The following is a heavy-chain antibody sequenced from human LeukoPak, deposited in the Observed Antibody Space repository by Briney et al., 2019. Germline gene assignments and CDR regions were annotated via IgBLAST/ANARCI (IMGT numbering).Heavy chain of an antibody. Sequence: GGSLRLSCAASGFTFDDYAMHWVRQAPGKGLEWVSGISWNSGSIGYADSVKGRFTISRDNAKNSLYLQMNSLRAEDTAVYYCAKDLYYYGSGSHAYWGQGTLVTVSS. CDR3: AKDLYYYGSGSHAY. J-gene: IGHJ4*02. CDR1: GFTFDDYA. V-gene: IGHV3-9*01. D-gene: IGHD3-10*01. CDR2: ISWNSGSI.